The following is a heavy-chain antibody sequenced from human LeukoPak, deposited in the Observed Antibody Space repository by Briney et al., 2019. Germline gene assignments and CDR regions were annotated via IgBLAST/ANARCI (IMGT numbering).Heavy chain of an antibody. V-gene: IGHV3-30-3*01. CDR2: ISYDGSKK. CDR1: GFTFSSYP. Sequence: GRSLRLSCAASGFTFSSYPLHWVRQVPGKGLEWVAVISYDGSKKYYADSVKGRFTISRDNSKDTLYLQMNSLRAEDTAVYYCARDKGTTCIDNWGQGALVTVSS. CDR3: ARDKGTTCIDN. J-gene: IGHJ4*02. D-gene: IGHD4-17*01.